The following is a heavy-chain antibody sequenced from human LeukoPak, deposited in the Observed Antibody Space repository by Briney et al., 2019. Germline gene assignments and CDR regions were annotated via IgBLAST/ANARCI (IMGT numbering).Heavy chain of an antibody. CDR2: IIPIFGTA. J-gene: IGHJ4*02. D-gene: IGHD3-3*01. CDR3: ASDVTIFGVRDYYFDY. V-gene: IGHV1-69*05. Sequence: ASVKVSCKASGGTFSSYAISWVRQAPGQGLEWMGRIIPIFGTANYAQKFQGRVTITTDESTSTAYMELSSLRSEDTAVYYCASDVTIFGVRDYYFDYWGQGTRVTVSS. CDR1: GGTFSSYA.